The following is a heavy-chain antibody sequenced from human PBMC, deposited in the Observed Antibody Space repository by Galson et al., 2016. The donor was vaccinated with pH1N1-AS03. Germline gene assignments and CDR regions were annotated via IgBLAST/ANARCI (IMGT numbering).Heavy chain of an antibody. Sequence: SLRLSCAASGFTFDDYAMHWVRQAPGKGLEWVSGISWNGGSVAYADSVKGRFTISRDNAKNSLYLQMNSLRTEDTALYYCVNGFRRQEVAGLAPYWGQGTLVTVPS. D-gene: IGHD6-19*01. J-gene: IGHJ4*02. CDR2: ISWNGGSV. V-gene: IGHV3-9*01. CDR1: GFTFDDYA. CDR3: VNGFRRQEVAGLAPY.